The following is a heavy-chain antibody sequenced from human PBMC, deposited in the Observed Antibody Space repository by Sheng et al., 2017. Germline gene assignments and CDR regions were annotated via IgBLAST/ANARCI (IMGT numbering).Heavy chain of an antibody. CDR1: GGSLSGYY. Sequence: QVQLQQWGAGLLKPSETLSLTCAVYGGSLSGYYWSWIRQPPGKGLEWIGEINHSGSTNYNPSLKSRVTISVDTSKNQFSLKLSSVTAADTAVYYCARAVNIVATSSKDYYMDVWGKGTTVTVSS. J-gene: IGHJ6*03. CDR3: ARAVNIVATSSKDYYMDV. D-gene: IGHD5-12*01. CDR2: INHSGST. V-gene: IGHV4-34*01.